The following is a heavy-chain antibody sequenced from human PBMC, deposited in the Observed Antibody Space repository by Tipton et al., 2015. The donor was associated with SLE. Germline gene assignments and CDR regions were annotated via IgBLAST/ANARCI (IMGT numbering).Heavy chain of an antibody. CDR1: GFTFSNYW. J-gene: IGHJ4*02. CDR3: ASITMVRGVDY. D-gene: IGHD3-10*01. Sequence: GSLRLSCAASGFTFSNYWMSWVRQAPGKGLEWVANIKQDGSEKYYVDSVKGRFTISRDNAKNSLYLQMNSLRAEDTAVYYCASITMVRGVDYWGQGTLVTVSS. CDR2: IKQDGSEK. V-gene: IGHV3-7*01.